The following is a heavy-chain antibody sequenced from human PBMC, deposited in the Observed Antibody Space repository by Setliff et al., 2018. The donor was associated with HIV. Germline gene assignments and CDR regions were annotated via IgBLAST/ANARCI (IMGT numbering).Heavy chain of an antibody. CDR2: IHYSGTT. CDR1: GGSISSDNW. V-gene: IGHV4-4*02. J-gene: IGHJ4*02. CDR3: ARGRTGHDY. Sequence: SETLSLTCAVSGGSISSDNWWTWVRQAPGKGLEWIGSIHYSGTTNYNPSLKSRLTISIDTSKTQFSLKLSSLTAADTAVYYCARGRTGHDYWGQGTLVTVSS.